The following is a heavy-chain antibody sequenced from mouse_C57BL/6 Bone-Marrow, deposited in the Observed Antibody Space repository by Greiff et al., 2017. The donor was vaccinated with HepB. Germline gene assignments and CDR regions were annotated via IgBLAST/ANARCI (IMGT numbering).Heavy chain of an antibody. CDR1: GYSITSGYY. Sequence: VQLKESGPGLVKPSQSLSLTCSVTGYSITSGYYWNWLRQFPGNKLEWMSYISYDGSNNYNQSLKNRISITRNTSKNQFFLKLKSVTTEVTASYYGAGGSVDYWGQGTALTVSS. CDR2: ISYDGSN. V-gene: IGHV3-6*01. CDR3: AGGSVDY. D-gene: IGHD1-1*02. J-gene: IGHJ2*01.